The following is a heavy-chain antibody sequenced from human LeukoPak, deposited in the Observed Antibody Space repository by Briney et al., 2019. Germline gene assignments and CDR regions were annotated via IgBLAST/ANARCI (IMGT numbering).Heavy chain of an antibody. CDR2: INTDGSST. CDR3: ARGTATTAGIDY. CDR1: GFTFSSHW. J-gene: IGHJ4*02. D-gene: IGHD6-13*01. V-gene: IGHV3-74*01. Sequence: PGGSLRLSSATSGFTFSSHWMHCVRQAPREGLVCVSHINTDGSSTTYGDPAKGRFTVSRDSATVFLQMNSLKVDDTAIYYCARGTATTAGIDYWGQGTLVTVSS.